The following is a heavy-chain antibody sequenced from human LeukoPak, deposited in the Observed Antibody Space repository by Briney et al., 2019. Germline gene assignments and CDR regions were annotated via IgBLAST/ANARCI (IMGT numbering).Heavy chain of an antibody. Sequence: GRSLRLSCAASGFTFSSYAMHWVRQAPGRGLEWVAVISFDGSNKYYADSVKGRFTISRDNSKNTLYLQMNSLRAEDTAVYYCARDRTAMVTFLDYWGQGTLVTVSS. D-gene: IGHD5-18*01. CDR1: GFTFSSYA. V-gene: IGHV3-30-3*01. CDR3: ARDRTAMVTFLDY. CDR2: ISFDGSNK. J-gene: IGHJ4*02.